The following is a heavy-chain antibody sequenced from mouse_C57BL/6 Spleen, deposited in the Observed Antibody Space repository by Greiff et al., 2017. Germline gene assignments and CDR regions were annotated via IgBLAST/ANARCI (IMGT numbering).Heavy chain of an antibody. Sequence: QVQLKQSGAELVKPGASVKISCKASGYAFSSYWMNWVKPRPGKGLEWIGQLYPGDGDTNSNGKFKGKATLTADKSSSTAYMQLSSLTSESSAVYFCARSPYYDYGAMDYWGQGASVTVSS. CDR1: GYAFSSYW. CDR3: ARSPYYDYGAMDY. D-gene: IGHD2-4*01. V-gene: IGHV1-80*01. J-gene: IGHJ4*01. CDR2: LYPGDGDT.